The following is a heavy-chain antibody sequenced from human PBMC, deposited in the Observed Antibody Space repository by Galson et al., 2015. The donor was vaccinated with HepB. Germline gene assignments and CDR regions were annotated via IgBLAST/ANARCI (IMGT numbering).Heavy chain of an antibody. Sequence: SLRLSCAASGFTFSSYGMHWVRQAPGKGLEWVAVISYDGSNKYYADSVKGRFTISRDNSKNTLYLQMNSLRAEDTAVYYCAKEAGYDSSGYPLEYWGQGTLVTVSS. CDR3: AKEAGYDSSGYPLEY. V-gene: IGHV3-30*18. J-gene: IGHJ4*02. D-gene: IGHD3-22*01. CDR1: GFTFSSYG. CDR2: ISYDGSNK.